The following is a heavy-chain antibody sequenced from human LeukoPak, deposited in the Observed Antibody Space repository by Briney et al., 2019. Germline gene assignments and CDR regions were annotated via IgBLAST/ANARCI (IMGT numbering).Heavy chain of an antibody. J-gene: IGHJ4*02. D-gene: IGHD5-18*01. V-gene: IGHV4-30-2*01. Sequence: PSQTLSLTCAVSGGSISSGGYSWGWIRQPPGKGLEWIGYIYHSGSTYYNPSLKSRVTISVDRSKNQFSLKLSSVTAADTAVYYCARVIQLWYFDYWGQGTLVTVSS. CDR3: ARVIQLWYFDY. CDR1: GGSISSGGYS. CDR2: IYHSGST.